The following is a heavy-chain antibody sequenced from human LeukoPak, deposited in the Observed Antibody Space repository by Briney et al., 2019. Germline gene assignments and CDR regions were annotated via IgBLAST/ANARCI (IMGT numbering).Heavy chain of an antibody. D-gene: IGHD6-6*01. V-gene: IGHV3-30-3*01. CDR2: ISYDGSNK. CDR3: ASSSSSSTAMDFDD. J-gene: IGHJ4*02. Sequence: GGSLRLSCAASGFTFSSYAMHWVRQAPGKGLEWVAVISYDGSNKYYADSVKGRFTISRDNSKNTLYLQMNSLRAEDTAVYYCASSSSSSTAMDFDDWGQGTLVTVSS. CDR1: GFTFSSYA.